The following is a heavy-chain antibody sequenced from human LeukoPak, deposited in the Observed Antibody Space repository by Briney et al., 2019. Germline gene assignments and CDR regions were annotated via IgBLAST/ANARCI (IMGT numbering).Heavy chain of an antibody. D-gene: IGHD6-19*01. J-gene: IGHJ5*02. CDR3: ARGGQWLVRFDP. CDR2: INHSGST. Sequence: SETLSLTCAVYGGSFSGCYWSWIRQPPGKGLEWIGEINHSGSTNYNPSLKSRVTISVDTSKNQFSLKLSSVTAADTAVYYCARGGQWLVRFDPWGQGTLVTVSS. CDR1: GGSFSGCY. V-gene: IGHV4-34*01.